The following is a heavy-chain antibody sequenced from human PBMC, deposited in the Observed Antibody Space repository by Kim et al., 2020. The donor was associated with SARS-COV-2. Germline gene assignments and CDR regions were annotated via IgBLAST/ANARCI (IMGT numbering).Heavy chain of an antibody. V-gene: IGHV3-23*01. CDR2: ISGSGGST. D-gene: IGHD2-2*01. CDR1: GFTFSSYA. J-gene: IGHJ4*02. CDR3: AKWERNIFIVVVPAALDY. Sequence: GGSLRLSCAASGFTFSSYAMSWVRQAPGKGLEWVSAISGSGGSTYYADSVKGRFTISRDNSKNTLYLQMNSLRAEDTAVYYCAKWERNIFIVVVPAALDYWGQGTLVTVSS.